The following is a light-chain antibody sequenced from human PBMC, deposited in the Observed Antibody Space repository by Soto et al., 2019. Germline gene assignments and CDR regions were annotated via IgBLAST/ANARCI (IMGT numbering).Light chain of an antibody. J-gene: IGLJ3*02. V-gene: IGLV1-44*01. CDR1: TSNIGSNS. CDR3: AAWDDSLNGWV. CDR2: SSD. Sequence: QSVLTQPPSASGTPGQRVTISCSGSTSNIGSNSVNWYQQLPGTAPKLLLYSSDRRPSGVPDRFSGSKSGTSASLAINGLHPEDEADYYCAAWDDSLNGWVFGGGTKLTVL.